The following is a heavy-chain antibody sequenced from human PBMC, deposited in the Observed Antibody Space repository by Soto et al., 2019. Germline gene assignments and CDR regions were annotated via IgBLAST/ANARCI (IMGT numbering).Heavy chain of an antibody. CDR1: GGSISSYY. V-gene: IGHV4-59*01. D-gene: IGHD2-15*01. Sequence: PSETLSLTCTVSGGSISSYYWSWIRQPPGKGLEWIGYIYYSGSTNYNPSLKSRVTISVDTSKNQFSLKLSSVTAADTAVYYCARDLRYCSGGSCFGRSHAFDIWGQGTMVTVSS. CDR2: IYYSGST. CDR3: ARDLRYCSGGSCFGRSHAFDI. J-gene: IGHJ3*02.